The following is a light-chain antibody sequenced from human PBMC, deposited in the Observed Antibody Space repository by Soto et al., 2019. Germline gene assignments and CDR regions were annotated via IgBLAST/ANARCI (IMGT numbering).Light chain of an antibody. J-gene: IGKJ4*01. CDR3: LQRSNWLT. Sequence: EIVLTQSPATLSLSPGERATLSCRASQSVSSYLAWYQQKPGQAPRLLIYGASNRATGIPARFSGSGSGTDLTLTISSLEHEDSAVYYCLQRSNWLTFGGGTKVEIK. CDR1: QSVSSY. V-gene: IGKV3-11*01. CDR2: GAS.